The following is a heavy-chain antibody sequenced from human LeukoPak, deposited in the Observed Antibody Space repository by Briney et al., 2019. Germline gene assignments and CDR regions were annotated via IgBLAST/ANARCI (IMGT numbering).Heavy chain of an antibody. Sequence: PSETLSLTCTVSGGSISSYYWSWIRQPPGKGLERIGYIYYSGSTNYNPSLKSRVTISVDTSKNQFYLKLSSVTAADMAVYYCARDGSYSNYFDYWGQGTLVTVSS. CDR1: GGSISSYY. D-gene: IGHD4-11*01. J-gene: IGHJ4*02. CDR3: ARDGSYSNYFDY. CDR2: IYYSGST. V-gene: IGHV4-59*01.